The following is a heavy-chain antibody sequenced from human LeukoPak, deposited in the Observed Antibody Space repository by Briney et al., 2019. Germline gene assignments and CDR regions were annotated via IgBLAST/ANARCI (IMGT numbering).Heavy chain of an antibody. CDR3: ARDRQSEIRFLEWLSENYYMDV. J-gene: IGHJ6*03. V-gene: IGHV3-21*01. D-gene: IGHD3-3*01. Sequence: GGSLRLSCAASGFTFSSYSMNWVRQAPGKGLEWVSSISSSSSYIYYADSEKGRFTISRDNAKNSLYLQMNSLRAEDTAVYYCARDRQSEIRFLEWLSENYYMDVWGKGTTVTVSS. CDR2: ISSSSSYI. CDR1: GFTFSSYS.